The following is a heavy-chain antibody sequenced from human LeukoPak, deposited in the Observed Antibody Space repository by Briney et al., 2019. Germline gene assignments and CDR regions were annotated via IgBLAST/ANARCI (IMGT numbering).Heavy chain of an antibody. CDR3: AREGEMATGGYYFDY. CDR1: GGSISSYY. D-gene: IGHD5-24*01. CDR2: IYYSGST. Sequence: PSETLSLTCTVSGGSISSYYWSWIRQPPGKGLEWIGYIYYSGSTNYNPSLKSRVTISVDTSKNQFSLKLSSVTAADTAVYYCAREGEMATGGYYFDYWGQGTLVTVST. J-gene: IGHJ4*02. V-gene: IGHV4-59*12.